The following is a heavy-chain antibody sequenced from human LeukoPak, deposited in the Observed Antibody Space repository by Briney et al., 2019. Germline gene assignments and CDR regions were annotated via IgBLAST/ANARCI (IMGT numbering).Heavy chain of an antibody. J-gene: IGHJ6*02. CDR1: GFTFSSYA. CDR3: AAPRAGSPIWYYGMDV. V-gene: IGHV3-23*01. CDR2: ISGSGGST. Sequence: GGSLRLSCAASGFTFSSYAMSWVRQAPGKGLEWVSAISGSGGSTYYADSVKGRFTISRDNSKNTLYLQMNSLRAEDTAVYYCAAPRAGSPIWYYGMDVWGQGTTVTVSS. D-gene: IGHD6-19*01.